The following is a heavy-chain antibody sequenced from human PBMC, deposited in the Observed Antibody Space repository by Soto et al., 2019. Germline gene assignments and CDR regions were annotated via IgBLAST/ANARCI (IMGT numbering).Heavy chain of an antibody. CDR2: FDPEDGET. Sequence: ASVKVSCKVSGYTLTELSMHWVRQAPGKGLEWMGGFDPEDGETIYAQKFQGRVTMTEDTSTDTAYMELSSLRSEDTAVYYCANGPGGDYVPAYDYWGQGTLVTVSS. J-gene: IGHJ4*02. V-gene: IGHV1-24*01. D-gene: IGHD4-17*01. CDR3: ANGPGGDYVPAYDY. CDR1: GYTLTELS.